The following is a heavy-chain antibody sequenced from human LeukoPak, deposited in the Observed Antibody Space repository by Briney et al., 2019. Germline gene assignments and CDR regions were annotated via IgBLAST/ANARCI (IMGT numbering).Heavy chain of an antibody. V-gene: IGHV4-34*01. Sequence: PSETLSLTCAVYGGSFSGYYWSWIRQPPGKGLEWIGEINHSGSTNYNPSLKSRVTVSVDTSKNQFSLKLSSVTAADTAVYYCARTRGGRYPRPYYFDYWGQGTLVTVSS. CDR2: INHSGST. CDR1: GGSFSGYY. D-gene: IGHD3-16*01. J-gene: IGHJ4*02. CDR3: ARTRGGRYPRPYYFDY.